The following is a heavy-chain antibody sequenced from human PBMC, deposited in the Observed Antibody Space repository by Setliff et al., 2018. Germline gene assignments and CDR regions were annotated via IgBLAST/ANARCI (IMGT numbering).Heavy chain of an antibody. Sequence: KPSETLSLTCAVYGGSFSGYYWGWIRQPPGKGLEWIGEINHTGSTNYSPSLKSRVTISVDTSKNQFSLKLTSVTAADTAVYYCARGYCSSPSCFFAGWFDPWGQGTLVTVSS. CDR3: ARGYCSSPSCFFAGWFDP. CDR1: GGSFSGYY. J-gene: IGHJ5*02. CDR2: INHTGST. D-gene: IGHD2-2*01. V-gene: IGHV4-34*01.